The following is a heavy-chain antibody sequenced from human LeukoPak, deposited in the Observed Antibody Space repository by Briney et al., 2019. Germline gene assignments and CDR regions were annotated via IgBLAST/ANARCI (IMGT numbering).Heavy chain of an antibody. CDR2: IRYDGSNK. CDR1: GFTFSSYG. CDR3: AKDKQQLVGPFDY. D-gene: IGHD6-13*01. Sequence: GGSLRLSCAASGFTFSSYGMHWVRQAPGKGLGWVAFIRYDGSNKYYADSVKGRFTISRDNSKNTLYLQMNSLRAEDTAVNYCAKDKQQLVGPFDYWGQGTLVTVSS. J-gene: IGHJ4*02. V-gene: IGHV3-30*02.